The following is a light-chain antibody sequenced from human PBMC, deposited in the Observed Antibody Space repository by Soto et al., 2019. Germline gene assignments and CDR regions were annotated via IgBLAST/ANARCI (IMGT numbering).Light chain of an antibody. CDR2: SNN. Sequence: QSVLTQPPSASGTPGQRVTISCSGSSSNIESNYVYWYQQLPGTAPKLLIYSNNQRPSGVPDRFSGSKSGTSASLAISGLRSEDEADYYCAAWDDSLSVHVVFGGGTKLTVL. J-gene: IGLJ2*01. V-gene: IGLV1-47*02. CDR1: SSNIESNY. CDR3: AAWDDSLSVHVV.